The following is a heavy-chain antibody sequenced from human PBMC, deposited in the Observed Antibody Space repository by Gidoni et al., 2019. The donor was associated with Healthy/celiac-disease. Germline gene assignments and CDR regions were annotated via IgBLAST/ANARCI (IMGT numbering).Heavy chain of an antibody. Sequence: QVQLVESGGGVVQPGRSLRLSCAASGFTFSSYGMHWVRQAPGKGLEWVAVISYDGSNKYYADSVKGRFTISRDNSKNTLYLQMNSLRAEDTAVYYCAKATLRITMVRGVIHGMDVWGQGTTVTVSS. CDR1: GFTFSSYG. V-gene: IGHV3-30*18. D-gene: IGHD3-10*01. J-gene: IGHJ6*02. CDR3: AKATLRITMVRGVIHGMDV. CDR2: ISYDGSNK.